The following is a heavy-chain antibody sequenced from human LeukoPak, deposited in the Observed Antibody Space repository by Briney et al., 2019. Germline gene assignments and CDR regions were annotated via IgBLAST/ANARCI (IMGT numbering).Heavy chain of an antibody. CDR1: GFTFSSYD. V-gene: IGHV3-13*01. J-gene: IGHJ6*02. CDR3: ARGVSIAAAVDYGMDV. Sequence: GGSLRLSCAASGFTFSSYDMHWVRQATGKGLEWVSAIGTAGDTYYPGSVKGRFTISRENAKNSLYLQMNSLRAGDTAVYYCARGVSIAAAVDYGMDVWGQGTTVTVSS. D-gene: IGHD6-13*01. CDR2: IGTAGDT.